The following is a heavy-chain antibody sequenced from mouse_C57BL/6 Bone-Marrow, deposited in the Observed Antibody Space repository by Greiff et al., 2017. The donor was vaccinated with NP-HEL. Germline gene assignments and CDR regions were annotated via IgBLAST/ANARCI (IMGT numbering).Heavy chain of an antibody. J-gene: IGHJ4*01. CDR2: INPSSGYT. D-gene: IGHD1-3*01. CDR1: GYTFTSYT. CDR3: ARSSLALDY. V-gene: IGHV1-4*01. Sequence: QVQLQQSGAELARPGASVKMSCKASGYTFTSYTMPWVKQRPGQGLEWIGYINPSSGYTKYNQKFKDKATLTADKSSSTAYMQLSSLTSEDSAVYYYARSSLALDYWGQGTSVTVSS.